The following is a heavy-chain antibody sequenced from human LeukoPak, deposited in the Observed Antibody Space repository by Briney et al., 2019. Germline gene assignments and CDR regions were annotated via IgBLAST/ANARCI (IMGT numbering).Heavy chain of an antibody. D-gene: IGHD3-22*01. Sequence: GESLKISCKGYGYSFTSYWIGWVRQMPGKGLEWMGIIYAGDSDTRYSPSFQGQVTISVDKSISTAYLQWSSLKASATAMYYCARQKTVDRWFDPWGQGTLVTVSS. CDR1: GYSFTSYW. V-gene: IGHV5-51*01. J-gene: IGHJ5*02. CDR3: ARQKTVDRWFDP. CDR2: IYAGDSDT.